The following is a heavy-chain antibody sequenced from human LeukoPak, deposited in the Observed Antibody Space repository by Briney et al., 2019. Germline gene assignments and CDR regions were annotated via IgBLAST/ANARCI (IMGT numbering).Heavy chain of an antibody. Sequence: QPGGSLRLSCAASGFTFSTYWMHWVRQAPGKGLVWVSRISRDGSRTTYADSVKGRFTISRDNAKNSLYLQMNSLRAEDTAVYYCGRDRGYSTDLRVGYYFDYWGQGTLVTVSS. D-gene: IGHD2-8*02. CDR1: GFTFSTYW. CDR3: GRDRGYSTDLRVGYYFDY. V-gene: IGHV3-74*01. J-gene: IGHJ4*02. CDR2: ISRDGSRT.